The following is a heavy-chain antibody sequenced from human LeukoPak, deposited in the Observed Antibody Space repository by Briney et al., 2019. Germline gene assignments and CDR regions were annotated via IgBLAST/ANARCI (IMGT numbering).Heavy chain of an antibody. Sequence: PGESLKISRKGSGYSFTSYWIGWVRQMPGKGLEWMGIIYPGDSDTRYSPSFQGQVTISADKSISTAYLQWSSLKASDTAMYYCARGPARPYYYDSSGYYYQPPPGDYWGQGTLVTVSS. V-gene: IGHV5-51*01. D-gene: IGHD3-22*01. CDR2: IYPGDSDT. CDR3: ARGPARPYYYDSSGYYYQPPPGDY. J-gene: IGHJ4*02. CDR1: GYSFTSYW.